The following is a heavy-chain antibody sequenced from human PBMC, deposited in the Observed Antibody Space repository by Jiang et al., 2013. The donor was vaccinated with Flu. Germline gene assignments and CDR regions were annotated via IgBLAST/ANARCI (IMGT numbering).Heavy chain of an antibody. V-gene: IGHV1-69*01. Sequence: SGAEVKKPGSSVKVSCKASGGTFSSYAISWVRQAPGQGLEWMGGIIPIFGTANYAQKFQGRVTITADESTSTAYMELSSLRSEDTAVYYCARGRTFGESPSYYYYMDVWGKGTTVTVSS. CDR3: ARGRTFGESPSYYYYMDV. CDR2: IIPIFGTA. D-gene: IGHD3-10*01. J-gene: IGHJ6*03. CDR1: GGTFSSYA.